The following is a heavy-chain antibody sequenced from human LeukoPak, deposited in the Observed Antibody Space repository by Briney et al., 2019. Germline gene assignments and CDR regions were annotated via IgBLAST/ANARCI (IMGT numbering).Heavy chain of an antibody. D-gene: IGHD6-13*01. CDR1: GFTFNKYA. Sequence: GGSLRLSCAASGFTFNKYAMTWVRQTPGKGLEWVSAISANSGSTYYADSVKGRFTISRDNSKNTLFLQINSLRAEDTAVYYCARDRTSRWFGPLDYWGQGTPVTVYS. CDR3: ARDRTSRWFGPLDY. J-gene: IGHJ4*02. V-gene: IGHV3-23*01. CDR2: ISANSGST.